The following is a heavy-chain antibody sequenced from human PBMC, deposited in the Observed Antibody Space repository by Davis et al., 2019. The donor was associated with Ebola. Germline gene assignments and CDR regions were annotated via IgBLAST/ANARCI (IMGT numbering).Heavy chain of an antibody. D-gene: IGHD2-2*01. J-gene: IGHJ6*02. CDR2: INPNSGGT. Sequence: ASVKVSCKASGYTFTGYYMHWVRQAPGQGLEWMGWINPNSGGTNYAQKLQGRVTVTTDTSTSTAYMELRSLRSDDTAVYYCARPPCTSCSMDVWGQGTTVTVSS. CDR3: ARPPCTSCSMDV. V-gene: IGHV1-2*02. CDR1: GYTFTGYY.